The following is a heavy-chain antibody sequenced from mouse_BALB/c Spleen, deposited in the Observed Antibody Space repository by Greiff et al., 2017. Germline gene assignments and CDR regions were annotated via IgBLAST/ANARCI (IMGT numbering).Heavy chain of an antibody. D-gene: IGHD4-1*01. Sequence: QVQLKQPGAELVRPGASVKLSCKASGYTFTSYWINWVKQRPGQGLEWIGNIYPSDSYTNYNQKFKDKATLTVDKSSSTAYMQLSSPTSEDSAVYYCTKLGRGYYFDYWGQGTTLTVSS. CDR2: IYPSDSYT. CDR3: TKLGRGYYFDY. CDR1: GYTFTSYW. J-gene: IGHJ2*01. V-gene: IGHV1-69*02.